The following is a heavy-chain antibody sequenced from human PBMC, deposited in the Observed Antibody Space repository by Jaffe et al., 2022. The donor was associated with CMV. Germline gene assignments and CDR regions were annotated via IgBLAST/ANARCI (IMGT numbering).Heavy chain of an antibody. D-gene: IGHD1-26*01. V-gene: IGHV3-43*01. CDR3: AKNFGPFSIVGATGDDYFDY. J-gene: IGHJ4*02. Sequence: EVQLVESGGVVVQPGGSLRLSCAASGFTFDDYTMHWVRQAPGKGLEWVSLISWDGGSTYYADSVKGRFTISRDNSKNSLYLQMNSLRTEDTALYYCAKNFGPFSIVGATGDDYFDYWGQGTLVTVSS. CDR1: GFTFDDYT. CDR2: ISWDGGST.